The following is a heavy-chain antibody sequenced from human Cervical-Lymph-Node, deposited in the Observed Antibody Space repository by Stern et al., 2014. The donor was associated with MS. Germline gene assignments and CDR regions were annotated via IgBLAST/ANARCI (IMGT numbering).Heavy chain of an antibody. D-gene: IGHD6-13*01. CDR1: GGTFSSYA. V-gene: IGHV1-69*01. CDR3: ARGPKYSSSWVPYY. CDR2: IIPIFGTA. J-gene: IGHJ4*02. Sequence: VQLVESGAEVKKPGSSVKVSCKASGGTFSSYAISWVRQAPGQGLERMGGIIPIFGTANYAQKFQGRVTITADESTSTAYMELSSLRSEDTAVYYCARGPKYSSSWVPYYWGQGTLVTVSS.